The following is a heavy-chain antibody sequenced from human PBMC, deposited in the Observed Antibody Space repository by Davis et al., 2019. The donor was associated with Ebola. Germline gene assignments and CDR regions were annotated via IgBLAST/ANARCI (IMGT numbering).Heavy chain of an antibody. V-gene: IGHV4-4*07. Sequence: PSETLSLTCTVSGGSISSYYWSWIRQPAGKGLEWIGRMYTSESINYNPSLKSRVTISADTSKNQFSLKLTSVTAADTAVYYCVRFGYGAYWGQGTLVTVSS. J-gene: IGHJ4*02. D-gene: IGHD3-22*01. CDR1: GGSISSYY. CDR2: MYTSESI. CDR3: VRFGYGAY.